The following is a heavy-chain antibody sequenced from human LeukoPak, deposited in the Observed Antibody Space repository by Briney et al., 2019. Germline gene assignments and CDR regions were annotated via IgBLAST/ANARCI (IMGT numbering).Heavy chain of an antibody. V-gene: IGHV3-7*01. CDR1: GFPFSSYW. Sequence: GGSLRPSCAASGFPFSSYWMGWVRQAPGKGLGWVAIFMQDGSEKYYVDSAKCRFTISRDNAKNSLYLQMNSLRAQDTAVYYWARGQATYYYDSSGYNIWGQGTLVTVSS. J-gene: IGHJ4*02. CDR3: ARGQATYYYDSSGYNI. CDR2: FMQDGSEK. D-gene: IGHD3-22*01.